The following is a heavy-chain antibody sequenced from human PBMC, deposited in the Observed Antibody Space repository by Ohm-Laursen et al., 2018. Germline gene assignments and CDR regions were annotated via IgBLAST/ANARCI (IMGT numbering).Heavy chain of an antibody. Sequence: SETLSLTCTVSGGAISNYYWSWIRQPPGKGLEWIGHINYSGNTNYNPSLKSRVTISVDTSKNQLSLNLSSVTAADTAVYYCARSPAAAPGPHLDDWGQGTLVTVSS. CDR3: ARSPAAAPGPHLDD. CDR1: GGAISNYY. J-gene: IGHJ4*02. CDR2: INYSGNT. V-gene: IGHV4-59*01. D-gene: IGHD6-13*01.